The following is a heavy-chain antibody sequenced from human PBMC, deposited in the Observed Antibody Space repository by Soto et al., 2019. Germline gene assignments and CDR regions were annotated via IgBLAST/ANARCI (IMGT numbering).Heavy chain of an antibody. CDR2: IYYSGST. D-gene: IGHD2-21*01. CDR1: CGSIISYY. Sequence: SETLSLTCTVSCGSIISYYWSWIRQPPGKGLEWIGYIYYSGSTNYNPSLKSRVTISVDTSKNQFSLKLSSVTAADTAVYYCARDNSVYGMDVWGQGTTVTVSS. J-gene: IGHJ6*02. CDR3: ARDNSVYGMDV. V-gene: IGHV4-59*01.